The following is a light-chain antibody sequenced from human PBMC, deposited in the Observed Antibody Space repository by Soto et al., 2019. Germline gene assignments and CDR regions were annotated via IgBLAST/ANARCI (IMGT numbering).Light chain of an antibody. Sequence: DIQMTQSPSTLSASIGDTVTLTCRASQSLTGRLAWYQQKPGRPPKLLIYDVSFLESGLPSRFSGSESGTDFTLTISSLCPDDFATFYCQQYKVYPYTFGQGTRLDI. V-gene: IGKV1-5*01. CDR1: QSLTGR. CDR3: QQYKVYPYT. J-gene: IGKJ2*01. CDR2: DVS.